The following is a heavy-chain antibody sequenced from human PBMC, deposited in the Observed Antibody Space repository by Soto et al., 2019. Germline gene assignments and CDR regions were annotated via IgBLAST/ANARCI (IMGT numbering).Heavy chain of an antibody. V-gene: IGHV3-48*02. J-gene: IGHJ5*01. D-gene: IGHD6-19*01. CDR2: SSPRGDTI. CDR1: GFSLANYP. CDR3: ARDLMSLYSVGWYNWFDS. Sequence: GGSLRLSCVASGFSLANYPMNWVRQTPGKGLEWISYSSPRGDTIYYADSVEGRFTISRDNARNSLSLHMSSLRDEDSALYYCARDLMSLYSVGWYNWFDSWGQGALVTVSS.